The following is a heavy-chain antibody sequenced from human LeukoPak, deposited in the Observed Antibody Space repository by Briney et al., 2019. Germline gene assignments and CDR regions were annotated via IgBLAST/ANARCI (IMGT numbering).Heavy chain of an antibody. J-gene: IGHJ4*02. CDR1: GFTFSSYA. CDR2: IKSKSDGATT. V-gene: IGHV3-15*01. Sequence: KPGGSLRLSCAASGFTFSSYAMSWVRQAPGRGLEWVGRIKSKSDGATTHYGAPVKGRFTISRDDSKNMLYLQMNSLKTEDTAVYYCTTNPDPDWGQGTLVTVSS. CDR3: TTNPDPD.